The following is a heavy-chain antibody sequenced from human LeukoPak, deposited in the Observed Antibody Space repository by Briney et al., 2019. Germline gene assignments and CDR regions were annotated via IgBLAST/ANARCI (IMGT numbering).Heavy chain of an antibody. D-gene: IGHD6-13*01. Sequence: PGGSLRLSCAASGFTFSSFAMSWVRQAPGKGLDWVSAISGGSDNTYYADSVKGRFTISRDNSKNTMDLHMSRLTADDTAVYYCANMQLVKGVFEIWGQGTRVTVSS. J-gene: IGHJ3*02. CDR2: ISGGSDNT. V-gene: IGHV3-23*01. CDR3: ANMQLVKGVFEI. CDR1: GFTFSSFA.